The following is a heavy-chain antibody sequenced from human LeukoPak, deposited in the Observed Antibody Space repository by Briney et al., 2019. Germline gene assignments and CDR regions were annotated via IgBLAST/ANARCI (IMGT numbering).Heavy chain of an antibody. D-gene: IGHD3-9*01. CDR1: GFTFSSYE. V-gene: IGHV3-21*01. J-gene: IGHJ4*02. CDR2: ISSSSNYI. CDR3: ARAFYDFLTGYLYYFDY. Sequence: PGGSLRLSCAASGFTFSSYEMNWVRQAPGKGLEWVSSISSSSNYIYYADSVKGRFTISRDNAKNSLYLQMHSLRAEDTAVYYCARAFYDFLTGYLYYFDYWGQGTLVTVSS.